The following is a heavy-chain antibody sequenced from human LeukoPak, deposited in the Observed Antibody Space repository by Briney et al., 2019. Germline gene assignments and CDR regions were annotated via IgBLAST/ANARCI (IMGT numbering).Heavy chain of an antibody. Sequence: ASVKVSCKASRYTLTGFYMHWVRQAPGQGLEWMGWINPNSGDTNYAQKFQGRVTMTRAPSLNTAYMEIRGLRSDDTAVYYCTRDLPYSSSWESIDYWGQGTLVTVSS. CDR2: INPNSGDT. V-gene: IGHV1-2*02. CDR1: RYTLTGFY. CDR3: TRDLPYSSSWESIDY. J-gene: IGHJ4*02. D-gene: IGHD6-13*01.